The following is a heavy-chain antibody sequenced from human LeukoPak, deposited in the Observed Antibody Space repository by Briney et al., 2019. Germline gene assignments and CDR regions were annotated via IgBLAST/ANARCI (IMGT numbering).Heavy chain of an antibody. CDR1: GFTFSNYG. D-gene: IGHD2-2*01. CDR3: AKDMRYQYYFDY. CDR2: ISYDGSNK. Sequence: GRSLRLSCAASGFTFSNYGMHWVRQAPGKGLEWVAIISYDGSNKYYADSVKGRFTMSRDNPKNTLSLQMNSLRAEDTAVYYCAKDMRYQYYFDYWGQGTLVTVSS. V-gene: IGHV3-30*18. J-gene: IGHJ4*02.